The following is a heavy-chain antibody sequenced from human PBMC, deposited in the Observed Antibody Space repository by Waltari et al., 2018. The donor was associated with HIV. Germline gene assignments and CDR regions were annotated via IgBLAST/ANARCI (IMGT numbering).Heavy chain of an antibody. CDR2: ISSVSSFI. Sequence: EVQLMESGGRLVKPGGSLRLSCADSGFSFGSHSMSWVRQAPGKCLEWDASISSVSSFITYSGSVKSRFTISRGNAENSLYLQMNSLRAEDTAVYYCARDMATFTGAYYFDTWGQGTLVTVSS. V-gene: IGHV3-21*01. J-gene: IGHJ4*02. CDR1: GFSFGSHS. CDR3: ARDMATFTGAYYFDT. D-gene: IGHD5-12*01.